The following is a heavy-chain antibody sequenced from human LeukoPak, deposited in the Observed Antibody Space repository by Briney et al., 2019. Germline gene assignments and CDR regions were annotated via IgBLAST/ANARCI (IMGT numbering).Heavy chain of an antibody. V-gene: IGHV1-69*05. CDR2: IIPIFGTA. CDR1: GGTFISYA. CDR3: ARGPKGYSYGYEYYFDY. J-gene: IGHJ4*02. Sequence: SVXVSCKASGGTFISYAISWVRQAPGQGLEWMGGIIPIFGTANHAQKFQGRVTITTDESTSTAYMELSSLRSEDTAVYYCARGPKGYSYGYEYYFDYWGQGTLVTVSS. D-gene: IGHD5-18*01.